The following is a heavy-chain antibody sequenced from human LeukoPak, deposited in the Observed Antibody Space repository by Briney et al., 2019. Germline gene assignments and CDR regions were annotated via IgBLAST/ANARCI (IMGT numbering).Heavy chain of an antibody. J-gene: IGHJ4*02. D-gene: IGHD3-16*02. Sequence: ASVKVSCKASGYTYTSYDINWVRQATGQGLEWMGWMNPNSGNTGYAQKFQGRVTKTRNTSISTAYMELSSLRSEDTAVYYCARVPYDYVWGSYRPGGVFDYWGQGTLVTVSS. CDR2: MNPNSGNT. V-gene: IGHV1-8*01. CDR1: GYTYTSYD. CDR3: ARVPYDYVWGSYRPGGVFDY.